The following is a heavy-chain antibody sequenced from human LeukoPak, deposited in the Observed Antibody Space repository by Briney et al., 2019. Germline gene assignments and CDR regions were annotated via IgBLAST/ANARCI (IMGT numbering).Heavy chain of an antibody. CDR1: GGSISSYY. J-gene: IGHJ5*02. CDR2: IYYSGST. Sequence: SETLSLTCTVSGGSISSYYWSWIRQPPGKGLEWIGYIYYSGSTNYNPFLKSRVTISVDTSKNQFSLKLSSVTAADTAVYYCARTRFYKSRYCSSTSCYTGANWFDPWGQGTLVTVSS. D-gene: IGHD2-2*02. CDR3: ARTRFYKSRYCSSTSCYTGANWFDP. V-gene: IGHV4-59*08.